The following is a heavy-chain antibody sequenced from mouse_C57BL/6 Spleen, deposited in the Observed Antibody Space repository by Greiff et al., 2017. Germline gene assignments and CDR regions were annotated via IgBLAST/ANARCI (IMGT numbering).Heavy chain of an antibody. V-gene: IGHV1-82*01. J-gene: IGHJ4*01. Sequence: VQLQQSGPELVKPGASVKISCKASGYAFSSSWMNWVKQRPGKGLEWIGRIYPGDGDTNYNGKFKGKATLTADKSSSTAYMQLSSLTSEDSAVYFCARFEEYYAMDYWGQGTSVTVSS. CDR3: ARFEEYYAMDY. CDR1: GYAFSSSW. CDR2: IYPGDGDT.